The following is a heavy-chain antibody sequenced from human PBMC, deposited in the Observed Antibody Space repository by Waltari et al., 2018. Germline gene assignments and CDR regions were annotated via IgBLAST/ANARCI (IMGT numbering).Heavy chain of an antibody. V-gene: IGHV4-38-2*01. CDR1: GSSSSSVYY. CDR3: AIKNSSYYYMDV. CDR2: IYHSGST. D-gene: IGHD5-18*01. J-gene: IGHJ6*03. Sequence: QVQLQESGPGLVKPSETLSLTCSVSGSSSSSVYYWGWIRQPPGKGLEYIASIYHSGSTYYNPALSSRVTISVDTSKNQFSLKLSSVTAADTAVYYCAIKNSSYYYMDVWGKGTTVTVSS.